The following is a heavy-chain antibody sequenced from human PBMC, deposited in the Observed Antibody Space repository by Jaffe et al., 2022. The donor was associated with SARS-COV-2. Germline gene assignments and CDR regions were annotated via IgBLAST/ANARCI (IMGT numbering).Heavy chain of an antibody. Sequence: QVQLQESGPGLVKPSETLSLTCTVSGGSISSYYWSWIRQPPGKGLEWIGYIYYSGSTNYNPSLKSRVTISVDTSKNQFSLKLSSVTAADTAVYYCARESEGGSYGMDVWGQGTTVTVSS. J-gene: IGHJ6*02. CDR3: ARESEGGSYGMDV. D-gene: IGHD2-15*01. V-gene: IGHV4-59*01. CDR1: GGSISSYY. CDR2: IYYSGST.